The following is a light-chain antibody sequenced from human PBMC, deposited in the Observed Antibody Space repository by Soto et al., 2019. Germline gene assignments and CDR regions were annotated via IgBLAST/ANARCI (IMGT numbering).Light chain of an antibody. CDR2: DAS. V-gene: IGKV3-11*01. CDR3: QQRSNWPPVFT. CDR1: QSVSSY. Sequence: EIVLTQSPATLSLSPGERATLSCRASQSVSSYLAWYQQKPGQAPRLLIYDASSRATGIPARFSGSGSGTDFTLTFSSLEPEDFAVYYCQQRSNWPPVFTFGPWTKVDIK. J-gene: IGKJ3*01.